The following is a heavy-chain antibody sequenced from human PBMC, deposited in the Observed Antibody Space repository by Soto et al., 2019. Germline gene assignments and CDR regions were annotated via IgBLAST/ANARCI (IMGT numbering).Heavy chain of an antibody. V-gene: IGHV1-18*01. Sequence: ASVKVSCKASGYSFTTYAIHWARQAPGQRLEWMGWLNAYNRNTNYSQKLQGRVTMTTDTSTSTAYMELRSLRSDDTAVYYCAREGELLLDYYYGMDVWGQGTTVTVSS. CDR2: LNAYNRNT. J-gene: IGHJ6*02. CDR1: GYSFTTYA. D-gene: IGHD1-26*01. CDR3: AREGELLLDYYYGMDV.